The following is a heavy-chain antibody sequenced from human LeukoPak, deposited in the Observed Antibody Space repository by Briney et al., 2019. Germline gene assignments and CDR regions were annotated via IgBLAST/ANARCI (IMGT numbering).Heavy chain of an antibody. J-gene: IGHJ4*02. V-gene: IGHV3-48*01. CDR3: VKHPSYYYDSSGSETEFDY. CDR1: GFTFSTYS. D-gene: IGHD3-22*01. Sequence: GGSLRLSCAASGFTFSTYSMNWVRQAPGKGLEWVSYISSSSNTIYYADSVKGRFAISRDNSKNTLYLQMNSLRAEDTAIYYCVKHPSYYYDSSGSETEFDYWGQGTLVTVSS. CDR2: ISSSSNTI.